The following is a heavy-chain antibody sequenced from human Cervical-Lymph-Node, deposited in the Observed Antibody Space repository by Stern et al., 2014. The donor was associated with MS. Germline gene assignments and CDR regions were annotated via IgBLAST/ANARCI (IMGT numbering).Heavy chain of an antibody. Sequence: QVQLVESGGGVVQPGRSLRLSCAASGFIFSSYAMHWVRQAPGKGLDWVAFLSNEGSKQFYADSVKGRFTISRDNSNNTLYLQKNSLRPEDTAVYYCARDTCRGGGCYFRYWGQGILITVSS. CDR2: LSNEGSKQ. CDR1: GFIFSSYA. CDR3: ARDTCRGGGCYFRY. V-gene: IGHV3-30-3*01. J-gene: IGHJ4*02. D-gene: IGHD2-15*01.